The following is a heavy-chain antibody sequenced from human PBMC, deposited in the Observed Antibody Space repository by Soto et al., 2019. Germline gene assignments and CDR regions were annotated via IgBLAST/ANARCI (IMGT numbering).Heavy chain of an antibody. CDR1: GFTFSSYG. V-gene: IGHV3-30*03. Sequence: GGSLRLSCAASGFTFSSYGMHWVRQAPGKGLEWVAFISYDGSNKYYADSVKGRFTISRDNSKNTLYLQMNSLRAEDTAVYYCASGEMVAATSSYYYDSSGYQFDYWSQGTLVTVSS. CDR2: ISYDGSNK. CDR3: ASGEMVAATSSYYYDSSGYQFDY. D-gene: IGHD3-22*01. J-gene: IGHJ4*02.